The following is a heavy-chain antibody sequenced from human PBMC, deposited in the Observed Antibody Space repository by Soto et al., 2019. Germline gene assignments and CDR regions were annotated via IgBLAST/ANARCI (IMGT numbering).Heavy chain of an antibody. CDR3: ARDGDYGDYYYMDV. CDR1: GGSISSGGYY. Sequence: PSETLSLTCTVSGGSISSGGYYWSWIRQHPGKGLEWIGYIYYSGSTYYNPSLKSRVTISVDTSKNQFSLKLSSVTAADTAVYYCARDGDYGDYYYMDVWGKGTTVTVSS. J-gene: IGHJ6*03. V-gene: IGHV4-31*03. CDR2: IYYSGST. D-gene: IGHD4-17*01.